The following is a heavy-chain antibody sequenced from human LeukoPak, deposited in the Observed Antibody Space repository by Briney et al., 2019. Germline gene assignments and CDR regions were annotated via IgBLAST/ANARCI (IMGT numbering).Heavy chain of an antibody. CDR1: EYSYTSYW. D-gene: IGHD3-22*01. CDR3: ARSFYYDSSGSYFDY. Sequence: GESLKISCKGSEYSYTSYWISWVRQMPGKGLEWMGRIDPSDSYTKYSPSFQGHVNVSADKSISTAYLQWSSVKASDTAMYYCARSFYYDSSGSYFDYWGQGTLVTVSS. V-gene: IGHV5-10-1*01. CDR2: IDPSDSYT. J-gene: IGHJ4*02.